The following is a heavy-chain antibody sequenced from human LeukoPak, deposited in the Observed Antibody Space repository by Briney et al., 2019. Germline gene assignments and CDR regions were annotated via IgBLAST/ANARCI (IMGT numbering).Heavy chain of an antibody. V-gene: IGHV1-69*05. CDR2: IIPAFGTA. CDR1: GGTFNNYP. Sequence: SVKVSCRASGGTFNNYPIIWVRQAPAQGLEWMGGIIPAFGTATHAQKFQGRVTITTDQYTRVVSMELTSLTPEQSAMYYCAGAGCVSTSCYDSRGWFDPWGQGTLVTVSS. J-gene: IGHJ5*02. CDR3: AGAGCVSTSCYDSRGWFDP. D-gene: IGHD2-2*01.